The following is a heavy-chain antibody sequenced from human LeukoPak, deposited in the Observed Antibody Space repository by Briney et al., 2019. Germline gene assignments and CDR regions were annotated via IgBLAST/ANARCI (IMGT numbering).Heavy chain of an antibody. V-gene: IGHV1-18*01. CDR3: SRDLELLWFGELSV. J-gene: IGHJ4*02. Sequence: APVKVSCKASGYTFTSYGISWVRQAPVQGLEWMGWISAYNGNANYAQKLQGRVTMTTDTSTSRAYMELRSLRSDDTAVYYCSRDLELLWFGELSVWGQGTLVTVSS. D-gene: IGHD3-10*01. CDR1: GYTFTSYG. CDR2: ISAYNGNA.